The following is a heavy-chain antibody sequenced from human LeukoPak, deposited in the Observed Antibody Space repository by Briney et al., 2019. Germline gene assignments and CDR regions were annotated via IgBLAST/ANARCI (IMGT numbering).Heavy chain of an antibody. D-gene: IGHD6-19*01. CDR1: ELTVSSNY. J-gene: IGHJ4*02. CDR2: IYSGGST. V-gene: IGHV3-53*05. CDR3: ARGGTPGYSTGWIDH. Sequence: PGGSLRLSCAASELTVSSNYMSWVRQAPGKGLEWVSVIYSGGSTYYAGSVKGRFIISRDNSRNTLYLQMNSLRAEDTAMYHCARGGTPGYSTGWIDHWGQGTLVTVSS.